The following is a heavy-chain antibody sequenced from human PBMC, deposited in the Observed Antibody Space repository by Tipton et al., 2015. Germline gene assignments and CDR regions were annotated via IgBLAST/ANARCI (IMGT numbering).Heavy chain of an antibody. CDR3: ARDDSALDS. CDR1: GGSISRGRYY. Sequence: TLSLTCTVSGGSISRGRYYWSWIRQHPGKGLEWIGEIYHDGGTDCNPSLKSRVTMSIDTSKNQFSLKLNSVTAADTAMYYCARDDSALDSWGQGTLVTVSP. V-gene: IGHV4-31*03. CDR2: IYHDGGT. D-gene: IGHD5-18*01. J-gene: IGHJ4*02.